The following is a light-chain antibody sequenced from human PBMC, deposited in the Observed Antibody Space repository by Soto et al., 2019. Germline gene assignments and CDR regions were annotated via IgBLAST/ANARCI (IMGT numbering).Light chain of an antibody. CDR2: GAS. J-gene: IGKJ3*01. CDR1: QNINSN. CDR3: QQYGVSSI. V-gene: IGKV1-39*01. Sequence: DIEMTQSPSSLSASVGDRVTITCRASQNINSNLNWYQQKPGKAPMLLIYGASILQSGVPSRFGGSGSGTDFTLTISRLEPEDFAVYFCQQYGVSSIFGPGTKVDIK.